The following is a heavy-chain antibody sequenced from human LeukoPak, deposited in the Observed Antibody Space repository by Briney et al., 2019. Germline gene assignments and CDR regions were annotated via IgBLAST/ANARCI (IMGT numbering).Heavy chain of an antibody. V-gene: IGHV3-23*01. J-gene: IGHJ4*02. CDR1: GFTFSSYA. CDR3: AKQGGWFGELLLYFDY. Sequence: PGGSLRLSCAASGFTFSSYAMSWVRQSPRKGLEWVSAISGSGGSTYYADSVKGRFTISRDNSKNTLYLQMNSLSAEATAVYYCAKQGGWFGELLLYFDYWGQGTLVTVSA. D-gene: IGHD3-10*01. CDR2: ISGSGGST.